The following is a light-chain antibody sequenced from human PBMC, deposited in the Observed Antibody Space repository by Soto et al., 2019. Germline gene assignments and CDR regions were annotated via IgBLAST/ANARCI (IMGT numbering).Light chain of an antibody. J-gene: IGKJ5*01. CDR1: PSISSSY. CDR3: QQYGTSRSIT. V-gene: IGKV3-20*01. Sequence: EIVLTQSPGTLSLSPGEKATLSCRASPSISSSYLAWYQQKPGQAPRLLTSGASSRAAGIPARFSGSGFGTDFTLTISRVEPEDFAVYYCQQYGTSRSITFGQGTRLEIK. CDR2: GAS.